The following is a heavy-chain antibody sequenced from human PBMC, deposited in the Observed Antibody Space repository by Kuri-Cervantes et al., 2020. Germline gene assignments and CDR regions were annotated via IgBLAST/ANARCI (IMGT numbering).Heavy chain of an antibody. Sequence: SETLSLTCNVSGASITNNYWSWLRQPPGKGLEWIGYIYHSGSTNYNPSLKSRLTISVDTSRNQFSLKLSSVTAADTAVYYCARDHWGPQYSYGIDSWGPGTLVTVSS. J-gene: IGHJ4*02. V-gene: IGHV4-59*01. CDR3: ARDHWGPQYSYGIDS. D-gene: IGHD5-18*01. CDR1: GASITNNY. CDR2: IYHSGST.